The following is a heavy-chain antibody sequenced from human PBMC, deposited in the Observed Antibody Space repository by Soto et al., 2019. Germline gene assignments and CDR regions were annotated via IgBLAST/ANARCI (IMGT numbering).Heavy chain of an antibody. CDR1: GYSFTGHY. CDR2: LKPDNGGT. Sequence: QVQLVQSGAEVKPPGASVKVSCKASGYSFTGHYMHWVRQVSGKRLEFLGWLKPDNGGTYYATKFKGRVTFTRDTSTTTAYMELSGLHSDDTAVYYCARDLCPLGSGSPCPTYGMDLWGQGTTVAVSS. V-gene: IGHV1-2*02. CDR3: ARDLCPLGSGSPCPTYGMDL. D-gene: IGHD3-10*01. J-gene: IGHJ6*02.